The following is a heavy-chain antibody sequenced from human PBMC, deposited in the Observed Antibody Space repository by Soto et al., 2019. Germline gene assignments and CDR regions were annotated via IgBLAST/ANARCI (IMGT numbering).Heavy chain of an antibody. CDR2: IYPTRST. CDR1: GGSFSSHY. J-gene: IGHJ5*02. Sequence: QVQLQESGPGLVKPSETLSLSCTVSGGSFSSHYCNWVRESAGKGLEWIGRIYPTRSTTYNPSLKSRLTMEVDTYKNQFSLRLTSMTAADTDVYYCATGRSEVVPGAMDTWGQGTLVTVSS. CDR3: ATGRSEVVPGAMDT. D-gene: IGHD2-2*01. V-gene: IGHV4-4*07.